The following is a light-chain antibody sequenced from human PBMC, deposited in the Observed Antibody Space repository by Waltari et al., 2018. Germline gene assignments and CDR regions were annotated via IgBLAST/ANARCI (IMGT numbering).Light chain of an antibody. CDR1: RSNSGNNV. CDR3: SAWDDSLNGPV. J-gene: IGLJ2*01. Sequence: QSVLTQPPSVSEAPRQRVTISCSGSRSNSGNNVVHWYQQLPGKAPKLLIYYDDLLPSGVSDRFSGSKSGTSASLAISGLQSEDEADYYCSAWDDSLNGPVFGGGTKLTVL. V-gene: IGLV1-36*01. CDR2: YDD.